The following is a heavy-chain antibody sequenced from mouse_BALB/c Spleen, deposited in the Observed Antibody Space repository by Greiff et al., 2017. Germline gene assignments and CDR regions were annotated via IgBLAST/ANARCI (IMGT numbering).Heavy chain of an antibody. V-gene: IGHV1S135*01. D-gene: IGHD1-1*01. CDR1: GYSFTDYN. Sequence: VQLKQSGPELVKPGASVKVSCKASGYSFTDYNMYWVKQSHGKSLEWIGYIDPYNGGTSYNQKFKGKATLTVDKSSSTAFMHLNSLTSEDSAVYYCARRDPNYYGSSSFAYWGQGTLVTVSA. J-gene: IGHJ3*01. CDR3: ARRDPNYYGSSSFAY. CDR2: IDPYNGGT.